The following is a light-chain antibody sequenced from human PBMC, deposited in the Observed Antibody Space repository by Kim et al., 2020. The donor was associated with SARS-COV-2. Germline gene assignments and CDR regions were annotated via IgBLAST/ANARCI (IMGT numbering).Light chain of an antibody. J-gene: IGLJ2*01. CDR3: CSFAASNTLI. CDR1: VSDVGSYNL. Sequence: GQSITSSCTGTVSDVGSYNLVSWYQQFPGKAPKLMIYEVTKRPSGVSNRFSGSKSGNTASLTISGLQAEDEADYYCCSFAASNTLIFGGGTQLTVL. CDR2: EVT. V-gene: IGLV2-23*02.